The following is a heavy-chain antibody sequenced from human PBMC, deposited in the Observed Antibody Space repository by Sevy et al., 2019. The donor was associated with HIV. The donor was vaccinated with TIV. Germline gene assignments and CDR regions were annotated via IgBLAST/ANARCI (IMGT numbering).Heavy chain of an antibody. CDR3: TRALVTPSHFDY. CDR1: GFTFGDYA. D-gene: IGHD2-15*01. Sequence: GGSLRLSCTASGFTFGDYAMSWVRQAPGKGLEWVGFIRSKAYGGTTEYAASVKGRFTISRDDSKSIAYLQMNSLKTEDTAVYYCTRALVTPSHFDYWGQGTLVTVSS. V-gene: IGHV3-49*04. CDR2: IRSKAYGGTT. J-gene: IGHJ4*02.